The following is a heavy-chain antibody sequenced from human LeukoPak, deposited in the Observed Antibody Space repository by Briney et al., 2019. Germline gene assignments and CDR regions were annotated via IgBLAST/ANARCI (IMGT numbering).Heavy chain of an antibody. V-gene: IGHV3-48*03. D-gene: IGHD3-22*01. CDR3: AKPMGVDYYDSSGYYQRAFDY. CDR1: GFTLSSSE. Sequence: GGSLRLSCAASGFTLSSSEMNWVRQAPGKGLEWVSYISSSVTTIYHADSVKGRFTISRDNSKNTLYLQMNSLRAEDTAVYYCAKPMGVDYYDSSGYYQRAFDYWGQGTLVTVSS. J-gene: IGHJ4*02. CDR2: ISSSVTTI.